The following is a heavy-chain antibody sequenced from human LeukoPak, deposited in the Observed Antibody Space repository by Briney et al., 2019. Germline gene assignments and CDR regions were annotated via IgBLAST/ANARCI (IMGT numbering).Heavy chain of an antibody. V-gene: IGHV3-7*03. J-gene: IGHJ6*03. CDR3: AREVGTTVSYYMDV. CDR2: IKQEGSEK. D-gene: IGHD4-11*01. CDR1: GFTFRSYW. Sequence: GGSLRLSCAASGFTFRSYWMTWVRQAPGKGLEWVALIKQEGSEKYYVDSVKGRFTVSRDDAKNSLYLQMNSLRAEDTAVYYCAREVGTTVSYYMDVWGKGTTVTVSS.